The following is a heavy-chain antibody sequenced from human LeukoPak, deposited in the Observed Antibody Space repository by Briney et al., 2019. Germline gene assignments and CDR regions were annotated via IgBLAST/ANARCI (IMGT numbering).Heavy chain of an antibody. Sequence: PGGSLRLSCTASGFTFGDYAMSWFRQAPGKGLEWVGFIRSKAYGGTTEYAASVKGRFTISRDDSKSIAYLQMNSLTTEDTAVYYCTRDGIAAAGTPYYFDYWGQGTLVTVSS. J-gene: IGHJ4*02. CDR1: GFTFGDYA. CDR2: IRSKAYGGTT. V-gene: IGHV3-49*03. D-gene: IGHD6-13*01. CDR3: TRDGIAAAGTPYYFDY.